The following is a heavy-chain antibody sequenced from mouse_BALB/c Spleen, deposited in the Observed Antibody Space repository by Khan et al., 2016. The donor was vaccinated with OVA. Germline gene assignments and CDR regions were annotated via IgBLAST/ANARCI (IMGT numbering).Heavy chain of an antibody. D-gene: IGHD1-1*01. CDR1: GFTFSTYG. V-gene: IGHV5-6*01. J-gene: IGHJ3*01. CDR3: ARLAYYYDSEGFAY. CDR2: VSTGGHYT. Sequence: EVKLMESGGDVVNPGGSLKLSCAASGFTFSTYGMSWVRQTPDKRLEWVATVSTGGHYTYYPDTVTGRFTIFRANAKNTLYLQMRSLKSEDPAIFYCARLAYYYDSEGFAYWGQGTLVTVSA.